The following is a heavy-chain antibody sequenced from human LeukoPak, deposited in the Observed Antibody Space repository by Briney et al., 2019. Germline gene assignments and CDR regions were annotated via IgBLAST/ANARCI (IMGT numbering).Heavy chain of an antibody. CDR2: IIPILGIA. J-gene: IGHJ4*02. Sequence: SVKVSCKASGGTFSSYAISWVRQAPGQGLEWMGRIIPILGIANYAQKFQGRVTITADKSTSTAYMELSSLRSEDAAVYYCARPNHGAVHEGYFDYWGQGTLVTVSS. CDR1: GGTFSSYA. D-gene: IGHD1-14*01. V-gene: IGHV1-69*04. CDR3: ARPNHGAVHEGYFDY.